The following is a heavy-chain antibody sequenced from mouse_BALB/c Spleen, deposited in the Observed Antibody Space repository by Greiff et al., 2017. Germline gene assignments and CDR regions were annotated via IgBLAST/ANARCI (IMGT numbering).Heavy chain of an antibody. CDR1: GFTFSSYT. V-gene: IGHV5-6-4*01. Sequence: EVKLVESGGGLVKPGGSLKLSCAASGFTFSSYTMSWVRQTPEKRLEWVATISSGGSYTYYPDSVKGRFTISRDNAKNTLYLQMSSLKSEDTAMYYCTRDPRYDEAMDYWGQGTSVTVSS. D-gene: IGHD2-14*01. CDR3: TRDPRYDEAMDY. J-gene: IGHJ4*01. CDR2: ISSGGSYT.